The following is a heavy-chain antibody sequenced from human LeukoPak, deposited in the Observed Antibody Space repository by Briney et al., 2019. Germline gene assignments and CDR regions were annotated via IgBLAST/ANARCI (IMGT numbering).Heavy chain of an antibody. Sequence: GGSLRLSCAASGFTFSSYAMSWVRQAPGKGLEWVSVISSSGGSTYYADSVKGRFTISRDNSRNTLDLQMNSLRVEDTAVYFCAKQGDAVAYTVRDYWGQGTLVTVSS. V-gene: IGHV3-23*01. CDR1: GFTFSSYA. CDR3: AKQGDAVAYTVRDY. CDR2: ISSSGGST. J-gene: IGHJ4*02. D-gene: IGHD6-19*01.